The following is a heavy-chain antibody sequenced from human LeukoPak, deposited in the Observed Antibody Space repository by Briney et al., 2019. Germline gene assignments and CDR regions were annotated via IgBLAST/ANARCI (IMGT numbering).Heavy chain of an antibody. J-gene: IGHJ4*02. D-gene: IGHD2-2*01. CDR1: GFTFGDYA. CDR2: IRSKAYGGTT. V-gene: IGHV3-49*03. CDR3: TTDRGFVEVVPAADY. Sequence: GGSLRLSCTASGFTFGDYAMSWFRQAPGKGLEWVGFIRSKAYGGTTEYAASVKGRFTISRDDSKSIAYLQMSSLKTEDTAVYYCTTDRGFVEVVPAADYWGQGTLVTVSS.